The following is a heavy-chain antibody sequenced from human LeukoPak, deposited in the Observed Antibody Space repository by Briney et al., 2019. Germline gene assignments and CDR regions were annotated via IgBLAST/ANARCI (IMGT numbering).Heavy chain of an antibody. J-gene: IGHJ4*02. V-gene: IGHV3-74*01. D-gene: IGHD3-22*01. CDR1: GFTFSSYW. Sequence: PGGSLRLSCAASGFTFSSYWMHWVRQAPGKGLVWVSRINSDGSSTSYADSVKGRFTISRDNAKNTLYRPMNSLRAEDTAVYYCARGPHTTMIVRVFTEYWGQGTLVTVSS. CDR3: ARGPHTTMIVRVFTEY. CDR2: INSDGSST.